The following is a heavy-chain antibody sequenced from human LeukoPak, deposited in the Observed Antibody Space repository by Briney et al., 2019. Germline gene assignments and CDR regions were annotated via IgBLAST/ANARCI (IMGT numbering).Heavy chain of an antibody. CDR1: GVPITSGSYF. CDR3: ARYGSGSPYYFDY. V-gene: IGHV4-39*07. Sequence: SETLSLTCTVSGVPITSGSYFWGWIRQPPGKGLEWIGSIYYSGSTSYNPSLKSRVTISVDTSKNQFSLTLTSVTAADTAMYYCARYGSGSPYYFDYWGQGTLVTVSS. CDR2: IYYSGST. J-gene: IGHJ4*02. D-gene: IGHD3-10*01.